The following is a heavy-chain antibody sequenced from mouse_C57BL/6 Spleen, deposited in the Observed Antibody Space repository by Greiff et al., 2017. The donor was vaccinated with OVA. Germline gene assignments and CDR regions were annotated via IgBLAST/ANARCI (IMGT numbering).Heavy chain of an antibody. CDR3: AREYGYDGAWFAY. Sequence: VQLQQPGAELVRPGSSVKLSCKASGYTFTSYWMDWVKQRPGQGLEWIGNIYPSDSETHYNQKFKDKATLTVDKSSSTAYMQLSSLTSEDSAVYYCAREYGYDGAWFAYWGQGTLVTVSA. CDR2: IYPSDSET. V-gene: IGHV1-61*01. J-gene: IGHJ3*01. CDR1: GYTFTSYW. D-gene: IGHD2-2*01.